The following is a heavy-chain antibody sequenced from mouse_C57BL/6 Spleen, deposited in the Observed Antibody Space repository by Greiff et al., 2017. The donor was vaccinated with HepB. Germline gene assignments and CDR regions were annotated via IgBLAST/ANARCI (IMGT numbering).Heavy chain of an antibody. D-gene: IGHD1-1*01. CDR2: IDPEDGET. Sequence: VQLQQSGAELVKPGASVKLSCTASGFNIKDYYMHCVKQRTEQGLEWIGRIDPEDGETKYAPKFQGKATITADTSSNTAYLQLSSLTSEDTAVYYCARSPLTTVVEYYFDYWGQGTTLTVSS. CDR1: GFNIKDYY. V-gene: IGHV14-2*01. CDR3: ARSPLTTVVEYYFDY. J-gene: IGHJ2*01.